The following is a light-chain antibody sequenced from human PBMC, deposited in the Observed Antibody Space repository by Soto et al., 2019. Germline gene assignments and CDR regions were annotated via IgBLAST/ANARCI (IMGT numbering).Light chain of an antibody. CDR3: QQYYSYPQT. CDR2: AAS. J-gene: IGKJ1*01. V-gene: IGKV1-8*01. CDR1: QGISSY. Sequence: RITQKPSSLSASTGDRVTITCRASQGISSYLAWYQQKPGKAPKLLIYAASTLQSGVPSRFSGSGSGTDFTLTISCLQSEDFATYYCQQYYSYPQTFGQGSKV.